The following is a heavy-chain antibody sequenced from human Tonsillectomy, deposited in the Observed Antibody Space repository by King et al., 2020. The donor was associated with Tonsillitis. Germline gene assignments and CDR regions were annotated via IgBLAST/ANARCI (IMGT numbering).Heavy chain of an antibody. CDR1: GFTFSSYS. CDR3: ASHLSHDAFDI. Sequence: VQLVESGGGLVKPGGSLRLSCAASGFTFSSYSMNWVRQAPGKGLEWISSISSISRYIYYADSVKGRFTISRDNANNSLYLQMNSLRAEDTAVYYCASHLSHDAFDIWGQGTMVTVSS. CDR2: ISSISRYI. J-gene: IGHJ3*02. V-gene: IGHV3-21*01.